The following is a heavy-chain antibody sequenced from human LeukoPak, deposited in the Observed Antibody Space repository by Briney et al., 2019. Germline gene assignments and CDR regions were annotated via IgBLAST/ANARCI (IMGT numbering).Heavy chain of an antibody. Sequence: TVGSLRLSCVVSGFTSRGYVMHWVRQAPGKGLEWVAVISDDGSSKDYSDSVRGRVTISRDNSKNTVYLEMNSLRAEDTAVYYCAREWELRLFDYWGQGTLVTVSS. J-gene: IGHJ4*02. CDR3: AREWELRLFDY. CDR2: ISDDGSSK. D-gene: IGHD1-26*01. CDR1: GFTSRGYV. V-gene: IGHV3-30-3*01.